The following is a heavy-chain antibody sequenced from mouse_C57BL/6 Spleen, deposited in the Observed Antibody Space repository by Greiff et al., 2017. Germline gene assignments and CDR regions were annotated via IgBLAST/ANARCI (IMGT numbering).Heavy chain of an antibody. V-gene: IGHV1-39*01. CDR1: GYSFTDYN. Sequence: VQLQQSGPELVKPGASVKISCKASGYSFTDYNMNWVKQSNGKSLEWIGVMHTNYGTTSYNQKLKGKATLTVDQSSSTAYMQLNSLTSEDSAVYYCARCFRDYGSSYGFAYWVHRTLVTVSA. J-gene: IGHJ3*01. D-gene: IGHD1-1*01. CDR2: MHTNYGTT. CDR3: ARCFRDYGSSYGFAY.